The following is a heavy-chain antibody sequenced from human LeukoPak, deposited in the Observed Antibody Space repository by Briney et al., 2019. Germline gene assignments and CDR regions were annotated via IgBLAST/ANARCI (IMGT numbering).Heavy chain of an antibody. V-gene: IGHV3-7*01. J-gene: IGHJ4*02. Sequence: PGGSLRLSCEASGFTFSTHWMSWVRQAPGKGLEWVANIKEDGRQKYYVDSVKGRFTISRDNARKSLYLQMNSLRAEDTAVYYCASGFLDDFWSGHFWGRGTLVTVSS. CDR1: GFTFSTHW. CDR2: IKEDGRQK. D-gene: IGHD3-3*01. CDR3: ASGFLDDFWSGHF.